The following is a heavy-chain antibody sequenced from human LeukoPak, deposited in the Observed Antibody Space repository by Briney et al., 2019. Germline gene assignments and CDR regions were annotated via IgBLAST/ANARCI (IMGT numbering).Heavy chain of an antibody. CDR2: IYYSGST. CDR3: ARDHYGWFDP. Sequence: SETLSLTCTVSGGSISSYYWSWIRQPPGKGLEWIGYIYYSGSTNYKPSLKSRVTISVDTSKNQFSLKVSSVTAADTAVYYCARDHYGWFDPWGQGTLVTVSS. V-gene: IGHV4-59*01. J-gene: IGHJ5*02. D-gene: IGHD3-10*01. CDR1: GGSISSYY.